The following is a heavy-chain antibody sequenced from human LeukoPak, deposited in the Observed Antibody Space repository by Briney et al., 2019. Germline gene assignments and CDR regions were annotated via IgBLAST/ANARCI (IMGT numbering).Heavy chain of an antibody. D-gene: IGHD3-9*01. CDR2: TSTSNGDT. Sequence: ASVKVSCKASGYPFTTYGITWVRQAPGQGLEWMGWTSTSNGDTNYAQKFQGRVTMTTDTSTSTAYIELRSLTSDDTAAYYCARDWWGYDVLTGDNWFDPWGQGTLVTVSS. J-gene: IGHJ5*02. CDR1: GYPFTTYG. V-gene: IGHV1-18*01. CDR3: ARDWWGYDVLTGDNWFDP.